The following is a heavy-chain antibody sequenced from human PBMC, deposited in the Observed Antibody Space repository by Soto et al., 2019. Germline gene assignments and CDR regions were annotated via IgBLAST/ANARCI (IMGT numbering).Heavy chain of an antibody. D-gene: IGHD2-8*01. CDR2: IYYSGST. J-gene: IGHJ6*02. V-gene: IGHV4-61*01. Sequence: SETLSLTCTVSGGSVSSGSYYWSLILQPTGKGLEWIGYIYYSGSTNYNPSLRSRVTISVDTSKNQFSLKLSSVTAAETAVYYCAKGLMVYPTSGGMDVWGQGTTVTVSS. CDR3: AKGLMVYPTSGGMDV. CDR1: GGSVSSGSYY.